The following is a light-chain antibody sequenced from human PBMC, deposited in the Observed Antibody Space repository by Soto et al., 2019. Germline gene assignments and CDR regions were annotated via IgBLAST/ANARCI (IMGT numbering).Light chain of an antibody. V-gene: IGKV1-5*01. J-gene: IGKJ2*03. CDR3: QQCYSYYS. CDR1: QSIGTS. CDR2: DAS. Sequence: DIQMTQSPSTLSASVGDRVTITCRASQSIGTSLAWHQQKPGKAPRFLIYDASNLESGVPSRFSGSGSGTEFTLTISSLQPDDFGTYYCQQCYSYYSFGQGTKLEIK.